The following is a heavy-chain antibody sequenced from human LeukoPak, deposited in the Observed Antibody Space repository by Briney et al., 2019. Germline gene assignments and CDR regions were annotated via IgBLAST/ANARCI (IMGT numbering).Heavy chain of an antibody. Sequence: GGSLRLSCEASGFTFSAYAMTWVRQAPGKGLEWVSIIDTGVNTYYADSVKGRFTISRDNSKNTLYLQMNSLRAEDTAVYYCARDLNYWGQGTLVTVSS. CDR3: ARDLNY. V-gene: IGHV3-53*01. CDR2: IDTGVNT. CDR1: GFTFSAYA. J-gene: IGHJ4*02.